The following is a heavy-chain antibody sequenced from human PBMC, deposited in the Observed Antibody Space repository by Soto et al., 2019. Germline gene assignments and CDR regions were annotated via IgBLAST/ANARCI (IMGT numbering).Heavy chain of an antibody. CDR2: IKPDGSDK. CDR1: GFTFGNYW. V-gene: IGHV3-7*02. J-gene: IGHJ4*01. CDR3: ASVGLAGDPPRRGNY. Sequence: GGSLRLSCTGSGFTFGNYWMSWVRQAPGKGLEWVANIKPDGSDKYYEESVKGRFTISRDNAKNSLHLQMNSLSAEDTAVYFCASVGLAGDPPRRGNYGGKGTRVTVPA. D-gene: IGHD3-16*01.